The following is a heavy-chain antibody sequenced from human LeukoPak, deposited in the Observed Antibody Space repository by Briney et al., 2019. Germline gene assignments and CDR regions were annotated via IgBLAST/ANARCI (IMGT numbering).Heavy chain of an antibody. CDR2: IYYSGST. CDR1: VGSISPYY. V-gene: IGHV4-59*08. J-gene: IGHJ5*02. CDR3: ARHSSRCSVWFDP. D-gene: IGHD6-13*01. Sequence: SETLSLTWTVSVGSISPYYWSWIRQPPGEGLEWGGYIYYSGSTNYNPSLKSRVTISVDTSKDQFPLKLSSVTAADTAVYYCARHSSRCSVWFDPWGQETLVTVSS.